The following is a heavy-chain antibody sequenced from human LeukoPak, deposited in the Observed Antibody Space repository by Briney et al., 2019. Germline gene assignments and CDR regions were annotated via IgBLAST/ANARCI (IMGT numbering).Heavy chain of an antibody. J-gene: IGHJ5*02. CDR1: GYTFTDYY. V-gene: IGHV1-69-2*01. Sequence: GASVKVSCKASGYTFTDYYMHWVQQAPGKGLEWMGRVDPEDGETIYAEKFQGRVTITADTSTDTAYMELSSLRSEDTAVYYCATDATVASTTGWFDPWGQGTLVTVSS. CDR3: ATDATVASTTGWFDP. D-gene: IGHD1/OR15-1a*01. CDR2: VDPEDGET.